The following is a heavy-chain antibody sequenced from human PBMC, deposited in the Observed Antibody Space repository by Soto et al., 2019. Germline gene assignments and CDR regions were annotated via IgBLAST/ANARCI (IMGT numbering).Heavy chain of an antibody. V-gene: IGHV4-59*01. Sequence: LSLTCSVSGDSISSSYWSWIRQPPGKGLEWIAYIDYSGSTHPNPSLKSRVTMSLDTSKNQFSLELSSVTASDTAVYFCARHSGSYDFDSWGQGTLVTVSS. CDR2: IDYSGST. J-gene: IGHJ4*02. D-gene: IGHD1-26*01. CDR1: GDSISSSY. CDR3: ARHSGSYDFDS.